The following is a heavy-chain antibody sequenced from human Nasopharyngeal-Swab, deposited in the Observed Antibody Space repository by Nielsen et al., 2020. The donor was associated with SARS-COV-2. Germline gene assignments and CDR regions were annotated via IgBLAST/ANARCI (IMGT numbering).Heavy chain of an antibody. Sequence: SETLSLTCAVYGGSFSGYYWSWIRQPPGKGLEWIGEINHSGSTNYNPSLKSRVTISVDTSKNQFSLKLSSVTAADTAVYYCARGFDIVLMVYAIRSNWFDPWGQGTLVTVSS. D-gene: IGHD2-8*01. CDR3: ARGFDIVLMVYAIRSNWFDP. V-gene: IGHV4-34*01. CDR2: INHSGST. J-gene: IGHJ5*02. CDR1: GGSFSGYY.